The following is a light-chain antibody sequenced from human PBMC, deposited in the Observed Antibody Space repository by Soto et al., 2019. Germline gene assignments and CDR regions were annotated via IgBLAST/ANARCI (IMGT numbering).Light chain of an antibody. J-gene: IGKJ1*01. V-gene: IGKV4-1*01. Sequence: VMTQSPDSLAVSLGERATINCKSSQSILSTSNNKNYLAWYQQKPGQPPKLIIYWASTRDSGVPDRFSGSGSGTDFTLTISRLQAEDVAVYYCQQYYSTPWTFDQGTKVEIK. CDR1: QSILSTSNNKNY. CDR2: WAS. CDR3: QQYYSTPWT.